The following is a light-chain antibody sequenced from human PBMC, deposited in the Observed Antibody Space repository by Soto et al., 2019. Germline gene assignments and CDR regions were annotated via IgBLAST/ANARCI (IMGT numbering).Light chain of an antibody. Sequence: IVVTQSPPTLSVSPGESASLSCRATHSVSSNLASYQQKPRQTPRLLIYATSTSATGIPARFSGSGSATEFTLTISSLQSEDYVVYYCQHYNNWSRTFGRGTKVDIK. CDR2: ATS. V-gene: IGKV3-15*01. J-gene: IGKJ4*01. CDR3: QHYNNWSRT. CDR1: HSVSSN.